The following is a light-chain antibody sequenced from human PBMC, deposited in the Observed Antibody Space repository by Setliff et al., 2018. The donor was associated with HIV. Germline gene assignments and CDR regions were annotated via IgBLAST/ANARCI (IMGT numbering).Light chain of an antibody. J-gene: IGLJ1*01. V-gene: IGLV2-11*01. Sequence: QSALTQPRSVSGSPGQSVTFSCTGASSDIGGYNYVSWYQQHPGKAPKLLIYDITKRPSGVPDRFSGFKSGNTASLTISGLQAEDEADYYCCSYAGNFAFVFGGGTKVTVL. CDR1: SSDIGGYNY. CDR2: DIT. CDR3: CSYAGNFAFV.